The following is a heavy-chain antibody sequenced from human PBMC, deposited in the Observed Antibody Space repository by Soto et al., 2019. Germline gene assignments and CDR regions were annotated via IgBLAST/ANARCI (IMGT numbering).Heavy chain of an antibody. Sequence: EVQLSESGGGLVQPGGSLRLSCAASGFTFTRYSMSWVRQAPGKGLEWVSAINPSGDTTYYADSVKGRLTISRDNSKKTLYLQMDSLRAEDTAIYYCAKRPKAGRPVDVWGKGTTVTVSS. CDR3: AKRPKAGRPVDV. V-gene: IGHV3-23*01. CDR1: GFTFTRYS. J-gene: IGHJ6*04. D-gene: IGHD6-13*01. CDR2: INPSGDTT.